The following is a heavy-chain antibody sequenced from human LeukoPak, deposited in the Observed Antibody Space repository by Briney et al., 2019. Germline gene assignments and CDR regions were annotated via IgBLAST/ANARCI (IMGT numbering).Heavy chain of an antibody. J-gene: IGHJ4*02. CDR3: ARRAYSSSWSPTPFDF. V-gene: IGHV5-51*01. CDR2: IYPGDSDT. Sequence: GESLKISCKGSGYSFTSYWIGWVRQMPGKGLEWVGIIYPGDSDTTYSPSFQGQVTISAGKSISTAYLQWSSLKASDTAMYYCARRAYSSSWSPTPFDFWGQGTLVTVSS. CDR1: GYSFTSYW. D-gene: IGHD6-13*01.